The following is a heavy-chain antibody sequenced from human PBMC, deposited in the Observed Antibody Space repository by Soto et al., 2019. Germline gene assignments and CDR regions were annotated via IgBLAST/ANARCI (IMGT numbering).Heavy chain of an antibody. CDR2: INAGNGNT. V-gene: IGHV1-3*05. J-gene: IGHJ4*02. CDR3: ARVSGWYFLDY. Sequence: QVQLVQSGAEEKKPGASVKVSCNASGYTFTSYAMHWVRQAPGQRLEWMGWINAGNGNTKYSQKFQGRVTITRDTSASTVYMELSSLRSEDTAVYYCARVSGWYFLDYWGQGTLVTVSS. CDR1: GYTFTSYA. D-gene: IGHD6-19*01.